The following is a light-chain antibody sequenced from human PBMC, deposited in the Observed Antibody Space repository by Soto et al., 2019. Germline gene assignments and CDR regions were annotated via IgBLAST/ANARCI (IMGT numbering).Light chain of an antibody. Sequence: IVLTQSPATLSLSPGERATLSCRASQSLSTYLAWYQQKPGQAPRLLIYDVSTRAAGIPARFSGSGSGSDFILTISSLEPEDVAVYYCQQRNDWPTFGGGTRIEI. V-gene: IGKV3-11*01. CDR1: QSLSTY. CDR2: DVS. CDR3: QQRNDWPT. J-gene: IGKJ4*01.